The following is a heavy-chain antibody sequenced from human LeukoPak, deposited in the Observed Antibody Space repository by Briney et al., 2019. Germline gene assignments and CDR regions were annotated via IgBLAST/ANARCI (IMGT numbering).Heavy chain of an antibody. CDR3: AKDMGPDGSGYPFDY. Sequence: PGRSLRLSCAASGFTFGDYAMHWFRQAPGKGLEWVSGISWNSGSIGYADSVKGRFTISRDNAKNSLYLQMNSLRAEDMALYYCAKDMGPDGSGYPFDYWGQGTLVTVSS. V-gene: IGHV3-9*03. CDR1: GFTFGDYA. D-gene: IGHD3-22*01. CDR2: ISWNSGSI. J-gene: IGHJ4*02.